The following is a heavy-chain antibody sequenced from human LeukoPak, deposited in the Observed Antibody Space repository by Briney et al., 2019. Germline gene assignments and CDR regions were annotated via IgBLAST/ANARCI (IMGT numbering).Heavy chain of an antibody. CDR2: IYYSGST. V-gene: IGHV4-34*01. Sequence: SETLSLTCAVYGGSFSGYYWSWIRQPTGKGLEWIGSIYYSGSTYYNPSLKSRVTISVDTSKNQFSLKLSSVTAADTAVYYCARHRNYYFDYWGQGTLVTVSS. CDR3: ARHRNYYFDY. J-gene: IGHJ4*02. CDR1: GGSFSGYY.